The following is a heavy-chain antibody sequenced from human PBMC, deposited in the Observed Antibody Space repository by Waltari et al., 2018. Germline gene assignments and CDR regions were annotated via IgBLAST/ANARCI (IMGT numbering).Heavy chain of an antibody. Sequence: QVQLVQSGAEVKKRGSSVRVSCRASGGNFGRYAITWVRQAPGQGLEWMGGTIPIFGSPMYAPKFQGRVSITADELTYTVYMELNSLRSDDTAIYYCARRKLGEAFDIWGQGTMVIVSS. V-gene: IGHV1-69*12. D-gene: IGHD3-16*01. CDR2: TIPIFGSP. CDR3: ARRKLGEAFDI. J-gene: IGHJ3*02. CDR1: GGNFGRYA.